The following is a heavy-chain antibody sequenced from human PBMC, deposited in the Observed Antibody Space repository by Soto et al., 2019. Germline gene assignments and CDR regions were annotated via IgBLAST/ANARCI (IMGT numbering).Heavy chain of an antibody. CDR2: ISPHTGGT. V-gene: IGHV1-2*02. CDR1: GYTFNRYY. Sequence: ASVKVSCKASGYTFNRYYMHWVRQAPGPGLEWMGWISPHTGGTTYDQKFQGRVTMIRDTSVSTAFMELSRLGSDDTAVYYCASASKMVINPYYYPMDVWGQGTTVTVSS. J-gene: IGHJ6*02. D-gene: IGHD3-22*01. CDR3: ASASKMVINPYYYPMDV.